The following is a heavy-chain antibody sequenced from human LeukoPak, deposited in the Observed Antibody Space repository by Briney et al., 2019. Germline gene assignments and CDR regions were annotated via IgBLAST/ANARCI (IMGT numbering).Heavy chain of an antibody. D-gene: IGHD3-9*01. V-gene: IGHV4-39*01. CDR1: GGSISSTSNY. Sequence: PSETLSLTCSVSGGSISSTSNYWGWIRQPPGTGLEWIGSIYYSGSTYYNPSLKSRVTISVDTSKNQFSLKLSSVTAADTAVYYCARHAYYDILTGIPIGAFDIWGQGTMVTVSS. J-gene: IGHJ3*02. CDR2: IYYSGST. CDR3: ARHAYYDILTGIPIGAFDI.